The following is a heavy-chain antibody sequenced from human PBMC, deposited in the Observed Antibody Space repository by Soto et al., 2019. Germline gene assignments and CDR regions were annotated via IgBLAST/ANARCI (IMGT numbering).Heavy chain of an antibody. CDR1: GFTFDDYA. Sequence: PGGSLRLSCAASGFTFDDYAMHWVRQAPGKGLEWVSGISWNSGSIGYADSVKGRFTISRDNAKNSLYLQMNSLRAEDTALYYCAKEREYDFWSGYYRTFGWGQGTMVTVSS. D-gene: IGHD3-3*01. CDR2: ISWNSGSI. CDR3: AKEREYDFWSGYYRTFG. J-gene: IGHJ3*01. V-gene: IGHV3-9*01.